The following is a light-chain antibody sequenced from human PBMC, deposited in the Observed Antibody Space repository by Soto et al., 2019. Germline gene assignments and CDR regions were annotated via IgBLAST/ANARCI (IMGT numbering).Light chain of an antibody. CDR1: SSDVGSYNL. CDR3: CSYAGSSTFYV. CDR2: EGS. Sequence: QSVLTQPASVSGSPGQSITISCTGTSSDVGSYNLVSWYQQHPGKAPKLMIYEGSKRPSGGSNRFSGSKSGNTASLTISGFQAEDEADYYCCSYAGSSTFYVFGIGTKVTVL. J-gene: IGLJ1*01. V-gene: IGLV2-23*01.